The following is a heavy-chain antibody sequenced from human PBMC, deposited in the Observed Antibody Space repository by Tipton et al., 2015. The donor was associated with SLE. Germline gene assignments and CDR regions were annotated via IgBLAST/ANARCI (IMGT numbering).Heavy chain of an antibody. CDR2: ISSSSSHI. V-gene: IGHV3-21*01. D-gene: IGHD6-6*01. J-gene: IGHJ6*02. Sequence: SLRLSCAASGFTFSSYSMNWVRQAPGKGLEWVSSISSSSSHIYYADSVKGRITISRDNAKNSLYLQMNSLRAEDTAVYYCAKEGGSSGYYYGMDVWGQGTTVTVSS. CDR1: GFTFSSYS. CDR3: AKEGGSSGYYYGMDV.